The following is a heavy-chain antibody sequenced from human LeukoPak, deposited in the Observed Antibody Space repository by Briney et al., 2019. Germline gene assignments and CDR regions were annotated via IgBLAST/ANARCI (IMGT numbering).Heavy chain of an antibody. J-gene: IGHJ1*01. CDR2: INSNGTTT. CDR3: ARSRNCGGDCS. V-gene: IGHV3-74*03. D-gene: IGHD2-21*02. CDR1: GFTFSTYW. Sequence: PGGSLRLSCAVSGFTFSTYWMHWVRQAPGKGLVWVSRINSNGTTTTYADSVKGRFTISRDNAKNTLYLQMNSMRAEDTAVYYCARSRNCGGDCSWGQGTLVTVSS.